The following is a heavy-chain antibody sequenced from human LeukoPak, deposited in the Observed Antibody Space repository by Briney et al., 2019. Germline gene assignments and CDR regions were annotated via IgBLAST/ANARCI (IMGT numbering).Heavy chain of an antibody. D-gene: IGHD3-16*01. CDR1: GYTFTGYY. V-gene: IGHV1-2*02. CDR3: AREDGEGGGFGY. J-gene: IGHJ4*02. Sequence: ASAKVSCKASGYTFTGYYMHWVRQAPGQGLEWMGWINPNSGGTNYAQKFQGRVTMTRDTSISTAYMELSRLRSDDTAVYYCAREDGEGGGFGYWGQGTLVAVSS. CDR2: INPNSGGT.